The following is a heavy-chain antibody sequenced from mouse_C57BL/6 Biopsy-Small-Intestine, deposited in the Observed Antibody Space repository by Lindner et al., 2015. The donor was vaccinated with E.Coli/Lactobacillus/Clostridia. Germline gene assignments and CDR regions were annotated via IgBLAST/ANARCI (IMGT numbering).Heavy chain of an antibody. Sequence: SVKVSCKASGYTFTAYYMHWVRQAPGQGLEWMGWINPSTGDSNLAQNFQGRVTLTRDTSISTAYMEMNSLTSGDTAVYYCATQDGNQPLPYWGQGTLVSVS. J-gene: IGHJ3*01. V-gene: IGHV1-53*01. CDR2: INPSTGDS. CDR3: ATQDGNQPLPY. CDR1: GYTFTAYY. D-gene: IGHD3-2*02.